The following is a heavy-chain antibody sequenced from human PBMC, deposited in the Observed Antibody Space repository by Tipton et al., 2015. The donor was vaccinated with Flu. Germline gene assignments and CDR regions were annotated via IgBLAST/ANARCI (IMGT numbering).Heavy chain of an antibody. CDR2: IYHSGSP. CDR1: GDSMRRDYF. Sequence: TLSLTCTVSGDSMRRDYFWGWIRQAPGKGLEWIGTIYHSGSPNYNPSLKSRVTISKDTSKNQFSLTLNSVTAADTAMYYCAKYSSSVATYWYFDLWGRGTLVTVSS. V-gene: IGHV4-38-2*02. D-gene: IGHD6-6*01. J-gene: IGHJ2*01. CDR3: AKYSSSVATYWYFDL.